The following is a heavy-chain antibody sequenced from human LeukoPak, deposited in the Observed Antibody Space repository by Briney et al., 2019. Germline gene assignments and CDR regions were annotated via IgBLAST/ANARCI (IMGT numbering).Heavy chain of an antibody. V-gene: IGHV3-21*01. CDR3: ARDNYGDVDDAFDI. CDR2: ISSSSSYI. CDR1: GFTFSSYS. Sequence: PGGSLRLSCAASGFTFSSYSMNWVRQAPGKGLEWVSSISSSSSYIYYADSVKGRFTISRDNAKNSLYLQMNSLRAEDTAVYYCARDNYGDVDDAFDIWGQGTMVTVSS. J-gene: IGHJ3*02. D-gene: IGHD4-17*01.